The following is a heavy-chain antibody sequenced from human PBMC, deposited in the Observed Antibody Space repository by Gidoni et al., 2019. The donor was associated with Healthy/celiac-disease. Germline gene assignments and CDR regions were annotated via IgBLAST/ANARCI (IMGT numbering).Heavy chain of an antibody. CDR3: ARGSCSTSCYTVNYYYGMDV. CDR2: INPSGGST. CDR1: GYTFTSYY. Sequence: QVQLVQSGAEVKKPGASVKVSCKASGYTFTSYYMHWVRQAPGQGLAWMGIINPSGGSTSYAQKFQGRVTMTRDTSTSTVYMELSSLRSEDTAVYYCARGSCSTSCYTVNYYYGMDVWGQGTTVTVSS. J-gene: IGHJ6*02. D-gene: IGHD2-2*02. V-gene: IGHV1-46*01.